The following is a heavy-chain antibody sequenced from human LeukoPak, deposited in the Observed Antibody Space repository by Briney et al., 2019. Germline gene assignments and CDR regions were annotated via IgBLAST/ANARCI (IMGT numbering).Heavy chain of an antibody. J-gene: IGHJ5*02. Sequence: GGSLTLSCARSRFSFNYNDLNWVRQAPGKGLEWVSSISPKSDFIYFSDSVRGRFTISREHAENSLYLQMNSLRRDDTALYYLSRADCSSSTCYLQRRWFDHWGQGTLVTVSS. CDR1: RFSFNYND. D-gene: IGHD2-2*01. CDR2: ISPKSDFI. CDR3: SRADCSSSTCYLQRRWFDH. V-gene: IGHV3-21*01.